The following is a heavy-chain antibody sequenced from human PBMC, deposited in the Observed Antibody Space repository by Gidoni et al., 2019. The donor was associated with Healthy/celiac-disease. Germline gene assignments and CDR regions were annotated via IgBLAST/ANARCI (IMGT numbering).Heavy chain of an antibody. Sequence: QLQLVESGGGLVKPGGSLRPSGAASGFTFSAYYMSWIRQAPGKGLEWVSYISSSSSYTNYADSVKGRFTISRDNAKNSLYLQMNSLRAEDTAVYYCARSHVLRYFDLGFDYWGQGTLVTVSS. D-gene: IGHD3-9*01. CDR1: GFTFSAYY. J-gene: IGHJ4*02. V-gene: IGHV3-11*05. CDR2: ISSSSSYT. CDR3: ARSHVLRYFDLGFDY.